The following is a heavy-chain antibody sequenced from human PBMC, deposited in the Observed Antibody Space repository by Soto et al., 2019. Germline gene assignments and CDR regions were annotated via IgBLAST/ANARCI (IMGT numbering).Heavy chain of an antibody. CDR1: GFTFSTYW. D-gene: IGHD5-18*01. Sequence: EVQLVESGGGLVQPGGSLRLSCASSGFTFSTYWMNWVRQAPGKGLEWVANINQDGSAINYVDSVRGQFTISSDNAKNSLYLKMNSLRADDTAVYYCERHRAMDDYWGQGNLVTVSS. CDR2: INQDGSAI. CDR3: ERHRAMDDY. V-gene: IGHV3-7*05. J-gene: IGHJ4*02.